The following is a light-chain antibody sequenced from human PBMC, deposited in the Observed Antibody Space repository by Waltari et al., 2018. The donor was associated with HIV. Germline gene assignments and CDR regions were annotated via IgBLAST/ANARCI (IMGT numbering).Light chain of an antibody. CDR1: QDINKY. CDR2: GAS. V-gene: IGKV1-39*01. J-gene: IGKJ3*01. Sequence: DIEMTQSPASLSASVGDRVTFTCRSSQDINKYLNWFQQKPGQVPKLLIHGASRLERGVPSRFSGSGSETDFSLTISSLQPEDFATYYCLQSFKTPLTFGPGTKVEIK. CDR3: LQSFKTPLT.